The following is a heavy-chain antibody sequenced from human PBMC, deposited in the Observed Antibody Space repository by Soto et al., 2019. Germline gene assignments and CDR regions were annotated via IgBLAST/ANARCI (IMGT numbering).Heavy chain of an antibody. J-gene: IGHJ4*02. D-gene: IGHD3-16*01. V-gene: IGHV3-73*01. CDR2: IRSKANSYAT. CDR1: GFTFSGSA. CDR3: TRADRGGFDY. Sequence: GGSLRLSCAASGFTFSGSAMHWVRQASGKGLEWVARIRSKANSYATAYAASVKGRFTISRDDSKNTAYLQMNSLKTEDTAVYYCTRADRGGFDYWGQGTLVTVSS.